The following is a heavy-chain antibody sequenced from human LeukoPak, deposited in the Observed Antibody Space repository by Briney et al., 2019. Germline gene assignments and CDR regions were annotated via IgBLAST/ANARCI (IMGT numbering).Heavy chain of an antibody. CDR2: MNPNSGNT. V-gene: IGHV1-8*03. CDR3: AKDDILTGYSLDY. J-gene: IGHJ4*02. Sequence: ASVKVSCKASGYTFTSYDINWVRQATGQGLEWMGWMNPNSGNTGYARKFQGRVTITRNTSISTAYMELSSLRSEDTAIYYCAKDDILTGYSLDYWGQGTLVTVSS. CDR1: GYTFTSYD. D-gene: IGHD3-9*01.